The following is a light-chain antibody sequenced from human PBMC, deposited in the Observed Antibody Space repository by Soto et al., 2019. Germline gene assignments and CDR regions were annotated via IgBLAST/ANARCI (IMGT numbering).Light chain of an antibody. V-gene: IGKV1-5*01. J-gene: IGKJ1*01. CDR3: QEYGGFLGT. Sequence: DIQMTQSPSILSASVGDRVTITCRASQNVNRWLAWYQQKPGKAPNLLIYEASSFESGVPSRFSGWGSGTEFTLTISSLQPDDFASDYCQEYGGFLGTFGEGAKV. CDR2: EAS. CDR1: QNVNRW.